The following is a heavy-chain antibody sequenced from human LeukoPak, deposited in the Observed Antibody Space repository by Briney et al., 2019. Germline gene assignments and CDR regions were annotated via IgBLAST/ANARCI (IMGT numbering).Heavy chain of an antibody. CDR2: ISSSSSTI. D-gene: IGHD6-13*01. Sequence: PGGSLRLSCAASGFTFSSYEMNWVRQAPGKGLEWVSYISSSSSTIYYADSVKGRFTISRDNAKNSLYLQMNSLRAEDTAVYYCARRSSSWYTNWGQGTLVTVSS. CDR3: ARRSSSWYTN. V-gene: IGHV3-48*01. CDR1: GFTFSSYE. J-gene: IGHJ4*02.